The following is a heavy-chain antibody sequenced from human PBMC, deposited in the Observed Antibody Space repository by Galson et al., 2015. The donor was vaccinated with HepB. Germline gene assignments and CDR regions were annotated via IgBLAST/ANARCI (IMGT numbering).Heavy chain of an antibody. D-gene: IGHD3-3*01. CDR2: ISYDGSNK. V-gene: IGHV3-30-3*01. CDR3: ARDQSRGEWLHYYGMDV. CDR1: GFTFSSYA. J-gene: IGHJ6*02. Sequence: SLRLSCAASGFTFSSYAMHWVRQAPGKGLEWVAVISYDGSNKYYADSVKGRFTISRDNSKNTLYLQMNSLRAEDTAVYYCARDQSRGEWLHYYGMDVWGQGTTVTVSS.